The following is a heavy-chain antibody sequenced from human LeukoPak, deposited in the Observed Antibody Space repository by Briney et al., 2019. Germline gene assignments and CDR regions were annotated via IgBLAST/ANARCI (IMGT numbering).Heavy chain of an antibody. CDR1: GFTFSSYW. CDR3: ARAMVVPPIIYYYYYMDV. J-gene: IGHJ6*03. D-gene: IGHD2-2*01. CDR2: INSDGSST. Sequence: PGGSLRLSCAASGFTFSSYWMHWVRQAPGKGLVWVSRINSDGSSTSYADSVKGRFTISRDNAKNTLYLQMNSLRAEDTAVYYCARAMVVPPIIYYYYYMDVWGKGTTVTISS. V-gene: IGHV3-74*01.